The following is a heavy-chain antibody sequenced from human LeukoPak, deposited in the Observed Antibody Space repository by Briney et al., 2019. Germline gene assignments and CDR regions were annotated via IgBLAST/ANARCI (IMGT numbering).Heavy chain of an antibody. V-gene: IGHV3-23*01. J-gene: IGHJ4*02. CDR3: AKGGGYSYGRAYYFDY. CDR2: ISGSGGST. D-gene: IGHD5-18*01. CDR1: GFTFSSYG. Sequence: GGSLRLSCAASGFTFSSYGMSWVRQAPGKGLEWVSAISGSGGSTYYADSVKGRFTISRDNSKNTLYLQMNSLRAEDTAVYYCAKGGGYSYGRAYYFDYWGQGTLVTVSP.